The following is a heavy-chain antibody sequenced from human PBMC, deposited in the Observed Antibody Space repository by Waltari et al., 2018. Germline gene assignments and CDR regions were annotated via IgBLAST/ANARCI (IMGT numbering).Heavy chain of an antibody. V-gene: IGHV4-39*01. CDR1: GGSISSSSYY. CDR2: IDYSGST. D-gene: IGHD3-22*01. CDR3: ARQYYYDSSGYDFDY. Sequence: QLQLQESGPGLVKPSETLSLTCTVSGGSISSSSYYWGWIRQPPGKGLEWIGSIDYSGSTYYNPSLKSRVTISVDTSKNQFSLKLSSVTAADTAVYYCARQYYYDSSGYDFDYWGQGTLVTVSS. J-gene: IGHJ4*02.